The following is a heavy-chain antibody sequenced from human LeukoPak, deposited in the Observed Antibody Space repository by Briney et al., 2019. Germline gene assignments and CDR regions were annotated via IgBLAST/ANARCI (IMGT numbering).Heavy chain of an antibody. V-gene: IGHV4-59*01. CDR3: ARDTFMVRGVMRAFDI. CDR1: GGSISSYY. CDR2: IFYSGST. D-gene: IGHD3-10*01. Sequence: PSETLSLTCSVSGGSISSYYWSWIRQPPGKGLEWIGYIFYSGSTNYNPSLKSRVTISVDTSKNQFSLKLSSVTAADTAVYYCARDTFMVRGVMRAFDIWGQGTMVTVSS. J-gene: IGHJ3*02.